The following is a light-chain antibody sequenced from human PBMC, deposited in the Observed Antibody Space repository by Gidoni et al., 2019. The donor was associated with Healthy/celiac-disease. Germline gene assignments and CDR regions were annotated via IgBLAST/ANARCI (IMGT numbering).Light chain of an antibody. J-gene: IGLJ2*01. Sequence: SYELTQPTSVSVSPGQTASITCSGDKLGDKYACWYQQKPGQSPVLVIYQDSKRPSGLPERFSGSNSGNTATLTISGTQAMDEADYYCQAWDSSTAVFGGGTKLTVL. V-gene: IGLV3-1*01. CDR3: QAWDSSTAV. CDR1: KLGDKY. CDR2: QDS.